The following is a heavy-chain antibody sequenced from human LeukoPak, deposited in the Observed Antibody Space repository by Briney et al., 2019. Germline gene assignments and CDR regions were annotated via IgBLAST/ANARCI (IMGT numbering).Heavy chain of an antibody. CDR2: MNPNSGVT. CDR3: ARDPGYLQSDY. J-gene: IGHJ4*01. D-gene: IGHD5-24*01. V-gene: IGHV1-2*02. CDR1: GYSFTAYW. Sequence: GASVKVSCKASGYSFTAYWIHWVRQAPGQGFEWMGCMNPNSGVTGYAKSFQGRVTMTRDTSISTAYMELNSLRSDDSAVYYCARDPGYLQSDYWGQGTLVSVPS.